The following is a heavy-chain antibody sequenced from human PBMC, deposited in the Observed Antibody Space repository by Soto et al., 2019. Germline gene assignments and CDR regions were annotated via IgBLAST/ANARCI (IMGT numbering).Heavy chain of an antibody. V-gene: IGHV4-39*01. J-gene: IGHJ5*02. D-gene: IGHD4-17*01. CDR2: IYYSGST. Sequence: QLQLQESGPGLVKPSETLSLTCTVSGGSISSSSSYWGWIRQPPGKGLEWIGYIYYSGSTNYNPSLKRRGTLSVGTFKNQVSPKPNSVTGADTAVYLCARPPRGAATVNRVKNWFEPRGQGALVTVSS. CDR3: ARPPRGAATVNRVKNWFEP. CDR1: GGSISSSSSY.